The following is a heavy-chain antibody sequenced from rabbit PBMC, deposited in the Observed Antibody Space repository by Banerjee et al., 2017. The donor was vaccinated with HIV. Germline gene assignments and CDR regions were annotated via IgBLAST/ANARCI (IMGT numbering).Heavy chain of an antibody. J-gene: IGHJ3*01. D-gene: IGHD1-1*01. Sequence: QSFEEFGGDLAKSGASLTVTSIASGFSISSSYWKRWARQAPWKGLESIPCIYAGSSGGTSYASWAQARFTISRSASTTVTLQMAILTAEAAASYCCAWKNASGGGYWVVWGHGTLVTLS. CDR1: GFSISSSYW. CDR2: IYAGSSGGT. V-gene: IGHV1S40*01. CDR3: AWKNASGGGYWVV.